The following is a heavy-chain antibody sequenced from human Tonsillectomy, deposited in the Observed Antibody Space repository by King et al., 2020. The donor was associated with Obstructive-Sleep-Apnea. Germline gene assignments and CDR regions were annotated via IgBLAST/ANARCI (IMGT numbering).Heavy chain of an antibody. V-gene: IGHV3-30*04. CDR2: ISFDGRNE. CDR1: GFTLASA. D-gene: IGHD3-22*01. Sequence: QVQLVESGGGVVQPGRSLRLSCAASGFTLASAMHWVRQAQGKGLEWVAVISFDGRNENYADSVRGRFTVSRDNSKNTLYLQMNSLRAEDTAVYYCTRDRNNYYDSSGPIDYWGQGTPVTVSS. J-gene: IGHJ4*02. CDR3: TRDRNNYYDSSGPIDY.